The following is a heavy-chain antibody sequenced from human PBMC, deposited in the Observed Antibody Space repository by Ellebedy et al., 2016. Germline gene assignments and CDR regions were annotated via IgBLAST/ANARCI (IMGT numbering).Heavy chain of an antibody. D-gene: IGHD6-13*01. J-gene: IGHJ6*02. CDR1: SYTFTSYG. Sequence: ASVKVSXKASSYTFTSYGISWVRQAPGQGLEWMGWINAYNGNTNYAQKFQGRVTMTEDTSTDTAYMELSSLRSEDTAVYYCATDRVPSSTDVYYYYGMDVWGQGTTVTVSS. CDR3: ATDRVPSSTDVYYYYGMDV. CDR2: INAYNGNT. V-gene: IGHV1-18*01.